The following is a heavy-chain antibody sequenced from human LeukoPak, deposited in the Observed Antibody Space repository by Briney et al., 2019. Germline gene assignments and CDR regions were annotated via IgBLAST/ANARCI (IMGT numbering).Heavy chain of an antibody. V-gene: IGHV3-48*04. Sequence: GGSLRLSCAASGFTFSSYSMNWVRQAPGKGLEWVSYISSSSSTIYYADSVKGRFTISRDNAKNSLYLQMNSLRAEDTAVYYCARDSVDTAMVPFDYWGQGTLVTVSS. CDR3: ARDSVDTAMVPFDY. CDR1: GFTFSSYS. J-gene: IGHJ4*02. D-gene: IGHD5-18*01. CDR2: ISSSSSTI.